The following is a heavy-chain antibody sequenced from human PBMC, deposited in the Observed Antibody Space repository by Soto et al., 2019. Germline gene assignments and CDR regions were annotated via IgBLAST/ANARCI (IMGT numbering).Heavy chain of an antibody. J-gene: IGHJ5*02. CDR2: ISAYNGNT. Sequence: QVQLVQSGAEVKKPGASVKVSCKASGYTFTSYGISWVRQAPGQGLEWMGWISAYNGNTNYAQKLQGRVTMTTDTSRSTAYVELRSLRSDDTAVYYCARRAAAGRQGSGNDNWFDPWGQGTLVTVSS. V-gene: IGHV1-18*01. CDR1: GYTFTSYG. CDR3: ARRAAAGRQGSGNDNWFDP. D-gene: IGHD6-13*01.